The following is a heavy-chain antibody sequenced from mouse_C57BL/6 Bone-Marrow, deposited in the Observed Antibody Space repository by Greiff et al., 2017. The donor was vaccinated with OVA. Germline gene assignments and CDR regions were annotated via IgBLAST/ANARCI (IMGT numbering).Heavy chain of an antibody. Sequence: QVQLQQSGPELVKPGASVKLSCKASGYTFTGYDINWVKQRPGQGLAWIGWIYPRDGSTNYNEKFKGKATFTVDTSSNTTSMALHTLTSEDSAVYFCARKRYDGNYVYFDYWGQGTTLTVSS. CDR3: ARKRYDGNYVYFDY. V-gene: IGHV1-85*01. CDR1: GYTFTGYD. J-gene: IGHJ2*01. D-gene: IGHD2-1*01. CDR2: IYPRDGST.